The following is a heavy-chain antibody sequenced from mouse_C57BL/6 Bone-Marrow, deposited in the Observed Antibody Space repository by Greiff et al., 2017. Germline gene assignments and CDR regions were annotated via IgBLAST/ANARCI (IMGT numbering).Heavy chain of an antibody. CDR1: GYTFTSYW. CDR2: IDPTDSYT. V-gene: IGHV1-50*01. J-gene: IGHJ2*01. CDR3: EREGGPYYDYDQGY. D-gene: IGHD2-4*01. Sequence: QVQLQQPGAELVKPGASVKLSCKASGYTFTSYWMQWVKQRPGQGLEWIGEIDPTDSYTNYNQKFKGKATLTVDTSSSTAYMQLSSLTSEDSAVSCVEREGGPYYDYDQGYWGQGTTLTVSS.